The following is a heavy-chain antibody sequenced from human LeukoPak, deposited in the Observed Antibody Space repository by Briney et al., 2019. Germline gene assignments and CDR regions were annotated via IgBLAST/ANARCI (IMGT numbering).Heavy chain of an antibody. CDR2: ISSSSNYI. CDR3: ARDAVRGYSGFDSNWFDP. J-gene: IGHJ5*02. D-gene: IGHD5-12*01. CDR1: GFSLSTYT. V-gene: IGHV3-21*01. Sequence: GGSLRLSCAASGFSLSTYTIIWVRQAPGKGLEWVSSISSSSNYIYYADSLRGRFTISRDNAKNSVYLQMNGLRAEDTAVYYCARDAVRGYSGFDSNWFDPWGQGTLVTVSS.